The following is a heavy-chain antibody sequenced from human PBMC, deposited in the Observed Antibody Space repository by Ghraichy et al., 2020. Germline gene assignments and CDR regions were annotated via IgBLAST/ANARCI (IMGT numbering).Heavy chain of an antibody. CDR1: GGSISSSSHY. J-gene: IGHJ3*02. CDR3: ASRLVGASLIELNRDAFDI. D-gene: IGHD1-26*01. CDR2: TYYSGNT. Sequence: SETLSLTCTVSGGSISSSSHYWGWLRQPPGKGLEWIGSTYYSGNTYYNPSLKSRVTIFVDTSKIQFSLKLSSVTAADTAVYYCASRLVGASLIELNRDAFDIWGQGTMVTVSS. V-gene: IGHV4-39*01.